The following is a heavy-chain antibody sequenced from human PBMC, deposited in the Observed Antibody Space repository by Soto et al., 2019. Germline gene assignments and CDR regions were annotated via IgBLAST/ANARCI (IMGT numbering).Heavy chain of an antibody. CDR2: IFSNDEK. D-gene: IGHD3-10*01. J-gene: IGHJ5*02. Sequence: QVTLKESGPVLVKPTETLTLTCTVSGFSLSNTRMGVSWIRQPPGKALEWLAHIFSNDEKSYSTSLKSRLTISKDTSKSQVVLSMTNMDPEDTATYYCTRIEKGSATYTWGQGTLVTVSS. CDR1: GFSLSNTRMG. V-gene: IGHV2-26*01. CDR3: TRIEKGSATYT.